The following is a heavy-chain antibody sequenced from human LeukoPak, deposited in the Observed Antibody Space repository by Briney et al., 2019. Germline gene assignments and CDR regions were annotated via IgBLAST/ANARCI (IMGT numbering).Heavy chain of an antibody. CDR1: GYTFTGYY. Sequence: ASVKVSCKASGYTFTGYYMHWVRQAPGQGLEWMGWINPNSGGTNYAQKFLGRVTMTRDTSISTAYMELSRLRSDDTAVYYCARTYYYDSSGYYGAFDIWGQGTMVTVSS. CDR2: INPNSGGT. CDR3: ARTYYYDSSGYYGAFDI. J-gene: IGHJ3*02. V-gene: IGHV1-2*02. D-gene: IGHD3-22*01.